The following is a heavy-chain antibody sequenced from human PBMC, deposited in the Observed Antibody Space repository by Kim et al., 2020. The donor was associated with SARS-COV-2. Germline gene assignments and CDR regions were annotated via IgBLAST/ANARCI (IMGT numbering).Heavy chain of an antibody. J-gene: IGHJ6*04. Sequence: GGSLRLSCAASGFTFSSYGMHWVRQAPGKGLEWVAVIAYDGSNKYYADSVKGRFTISRDNSKNTLYLQMNSLRAEDTAVYYCAKELPPGYSSGWSYYYYGMDVWGKGTTVTVSS. CDR2: IAYDGSNK. CDR3: AKELPPGYSSGWSYYYYGMDV. D-gene: IGHD6-19*01. CDR1: GFTFSSYG. V-gene: IGHV3-30*18.